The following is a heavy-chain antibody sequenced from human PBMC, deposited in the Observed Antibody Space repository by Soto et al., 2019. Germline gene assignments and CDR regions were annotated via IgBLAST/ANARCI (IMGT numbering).Heavy chain of an antibody. CDR2: ISAYNGNT. Sequence: ASVKVSCKASGYTFTSYGISWVRQAPGQGLEWMGWISAYNGNTNYAQKLQGRVTMTTDTSTSTAYMELRSLRSDDTAVYYCARVGGIAVADFYYYYMDVWGKGTTVTVSS. J-gene: IGHJ6*03. D-gene: IGHD6-19*01. CDR1: GYTFTSYG. CDR3: ARVGGIAVADFYYYYMDV. V-gene: IGHV1-18*01.